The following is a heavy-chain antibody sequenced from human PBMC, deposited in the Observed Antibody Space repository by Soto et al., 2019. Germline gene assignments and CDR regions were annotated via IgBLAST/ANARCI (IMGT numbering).Heavy chain of an antibody. CDR2: INHSGST. D-gene: IGHD6-13*01. J-gene: IGHJ6*02. V-gene: IGHV4-34*01. CDR1: GGSFSGYY. CDR3: ARGLGVSSSWYLYYYGMDV. Sequence: SETLSLTCAVYGGSFSGYYWSWIRQPPGKGLEWIGEINHSGSTNYNPSLKSRVTISVDTPKNQFSLKLSSVTAADTAVYYCARGLGVSSSWYLYYYGMDVRGQGTTVTVSS.